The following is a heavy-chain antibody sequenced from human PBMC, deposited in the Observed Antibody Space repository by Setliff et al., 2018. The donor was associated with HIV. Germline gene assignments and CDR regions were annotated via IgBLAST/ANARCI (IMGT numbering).Heavy chain of an antibody. J-gene: IGHJ1*01. V-gene: IGHV3-11*01. CDR2: SSSSGSTL. CDR3: ARGASLHSYYYDSSGYFQH. CDR1: GFTFSDYY. D-gene: IGHD3-22*01. Sequence: SLRLSCAASGFTFSDYYMSWIRQAPGKGLEWVSYSSSSGSTLYYADSVKGRFTSSRDNAQNSLYLQMNSLRPEETAVDYRARGASLHSYYYDSSGYFQHWGQGTLVTVSS.